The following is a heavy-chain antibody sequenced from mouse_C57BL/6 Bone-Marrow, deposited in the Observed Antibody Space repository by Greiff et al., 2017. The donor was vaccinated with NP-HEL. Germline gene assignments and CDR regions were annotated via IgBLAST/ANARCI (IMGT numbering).Heavy chain of an antibody. CDR2: IDPSESYT. J-gene: IGHJ4*01. CDR1: GYTFTSYW. CDR3: ARGGSTGAMDY. Sequence: QVQLQQPGAELVMPGASVKLSCKASGYTFTSYWMHWVKQRPGQGLEWIGEIDPSESYTNYNQKFKGKSTLTVDKSSSTAYMQLSSLTSEDSAVYYCARGGSTGAMDYWGQGPSVTVSS. V-gene: IGHV1-69*01.